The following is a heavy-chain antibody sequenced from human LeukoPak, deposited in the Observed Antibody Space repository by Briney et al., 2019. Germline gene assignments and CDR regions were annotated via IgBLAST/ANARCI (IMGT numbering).Heavy chain of an antibody. D-gene: IGHD3-10*01. CDR3: ARMHGEIDS. J-gene: IGHJ4*02. CDR2: ISSSGSTI. Sequence: GWSLRLSCAASGFTFSSYEMNWVRQAQGKGPEWVSYISSSGSTIYYADSVKGRFTISRDNAKNSLYLQMNSLRVEDTAVYYCARMHGEIDSWGQGTLVTVSS. V-gene: IGHV3-48*03. CDR1: GFTFSSYE.